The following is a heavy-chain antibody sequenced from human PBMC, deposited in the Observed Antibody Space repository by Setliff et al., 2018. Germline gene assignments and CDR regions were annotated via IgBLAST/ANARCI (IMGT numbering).Heavy chain of an antibody. J-gene: IGHJ6*03. V-gene: IGHV3-7*01. CDR3: AVIDWGENFYNMDV. CDR1: GLSYTNDW. CDR2: INPHGSEK. Sequence: GGSLRLSCTASGLSYTNDWVSWVRQAPGKGLEWLASINPHGSEKYYADSVKGRFTISRDNAKNTLYLQMNSLRGEDTAVYFCAVIDWGENFYNMDVWGKGTTVTVSS. D-gene: IGHD7-27*01.